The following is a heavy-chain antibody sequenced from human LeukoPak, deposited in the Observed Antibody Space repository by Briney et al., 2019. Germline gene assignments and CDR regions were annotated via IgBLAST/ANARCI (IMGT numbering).Heavy chain of an antibody. CDR2: IYYSGST. CDR1: GGSISSYY. CDR3: ARGCYYDILTGYSHDAFDI. V-gene: IGHV4-59*01. Sequence: SETLSLTCTVSGGSISSYYWSWIRQPPGKGLEWIGYIYYSGSTNYNPSLKSRVTISVDTSKNQFSLKLSSVAAADTAVYYCARGCYYDILTGYSHDAFDIWGQGTMVTVSS. J-gene: IGHJ3*02. D-gene: IGHD3-9*01.